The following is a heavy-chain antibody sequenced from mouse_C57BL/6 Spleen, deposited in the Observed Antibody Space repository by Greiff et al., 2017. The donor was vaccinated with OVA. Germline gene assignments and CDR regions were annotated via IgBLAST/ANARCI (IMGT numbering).Heavy chain of an antibody. CDR2: IHPNSGST. J-gene: IGHJ4*01. CDR1: GYTFTSYW. D-gene: IGHD2-4*01. V-gene: IGHV1-64*01. Sequence: QVQLQQPGAELVKPGASVKLSCKASGYTFTSYWMHWVKQRPGQGLEWIGMIHPNSGSTNYNEKFKSKATLTVDKSYSTAYMQLSSLTSEDSAVYYCAVYYDYPLAMDYWGQGTSVTVSS. CDR3: AVYYDYPLAMDY.